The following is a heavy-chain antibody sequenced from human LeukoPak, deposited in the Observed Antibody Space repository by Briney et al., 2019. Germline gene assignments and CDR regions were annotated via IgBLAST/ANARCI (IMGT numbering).Heavy chain of an antibody. V-gene: IGHV4-59*01. Sequence: PSETLSLTCTVSGGSISSYYWSWIRQPPGKGLEWIGYIYYSGSTNCNPSLKSRVTISVDTSKSQFSLKLSSVTAADTAVYYCARLTNMEKDVTPTYYMDVWGKGTTVTVSS. CDR1: GGSISSYY. CDR2: IYYSGST. D-gene: IGHD2-8*01. J-gene: IGHJ6*03. CDR3: ARLTNMEKDVTPTYYMDV.